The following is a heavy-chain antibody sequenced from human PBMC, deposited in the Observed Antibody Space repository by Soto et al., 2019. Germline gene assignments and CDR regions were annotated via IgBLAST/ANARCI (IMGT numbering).Heavy chain of an antibody. Sequence: AASVKVSCKASGGTFSSYTISWVRQAPGQGLEWMGRIIPILGIANYAQKFQGRVTITADKSTSTAYMELSSLRSEDTAVYYCAFLARGDYYDSSGYYYQFDYWGQGTLVTVSS. D-gene: IGHD3-22*01. J-gene: IGHJ4*02. CDR1: GGTFSSYT. V-gene: IGHV1-69*02. CDR3: AFLARGDYYDSSGYYYQFDY. CDR2: IIPILGIA.